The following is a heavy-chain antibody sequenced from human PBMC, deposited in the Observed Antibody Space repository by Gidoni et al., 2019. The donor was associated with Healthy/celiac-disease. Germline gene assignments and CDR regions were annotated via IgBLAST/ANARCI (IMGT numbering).Heavy chain of an antibody. V-gene: IGHV4-34*01. Sequence: QVQLQQWGAGLLKPSETLSLTCAVYGGSFSGYYWSWIRQPPGKGLEWIGEINHSGSTNYNPSLKSRVTISVDTSKNQFSLKLSSVTAADTAVYYCARGYPTKGAFDIWGQGTMVTVSS. CDR3: ARGYPTKGAFDI. CDR2: INHSGST. J-gene: IGHJ3*02. CDR1: GGSFSGYY.